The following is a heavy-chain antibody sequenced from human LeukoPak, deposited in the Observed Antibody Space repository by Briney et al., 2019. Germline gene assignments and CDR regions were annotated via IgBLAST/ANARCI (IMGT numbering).Heavy chain of an antibody. CDR3: ARALREGGSGRYLGGGRFDP. D-gene: IGHD3-10*01. V-gene: IGHV3-48*02. CDR2: ITSSSGPI. J-gene: IGHJ5*02. CDR1: GFTFSTYS. Sequence: PGGSLRLSCAASGFTFSTYSKNWVRQAPGKGLEWVSYITSSSGPIYYADSVRGRFTISRDNAKNSLYLQMNSLRDEDTAVYYCARALREGGSGRYLGGGRFDPWRQGTLVTVSS.